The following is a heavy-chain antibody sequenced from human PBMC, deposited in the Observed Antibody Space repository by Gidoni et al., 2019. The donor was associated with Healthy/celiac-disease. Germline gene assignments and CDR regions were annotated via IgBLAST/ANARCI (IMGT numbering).Heavy chain of an antibody. CDR2: ISYDGSNK. D-gene: IGHD1-26*01. CDR1: GFTFSSYG. Sequence: QVQLVESGGGVVQPGRSLRLSCAASGFTFSSYGMHWVRQAPGKGLEWVAVISYDGSNKYYADSVKGRFTISRDNSKNTLYLQMNSLRAEDTAVYYCAKDVGHSGSYPFDYWGQGTLVTVSS. CDR3: AKDVGHSGSYPFDY. J-gene: IGHJ4*02. V-gene: IGHV3-30*18.